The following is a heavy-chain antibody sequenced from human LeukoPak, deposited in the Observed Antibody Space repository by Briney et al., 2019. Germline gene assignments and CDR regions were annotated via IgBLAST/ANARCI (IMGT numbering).Heavy chain of an antibody. CDR1: GFTFSTYS. D-gene: IGHD4-17*01. CDR2: ISSSSHSI. J-gene: IGHJ4*02. Sequence: PGGSLRLSCAASGFTFSTYSMNWVRQAPGKGLEWVSSISSSSHSIYYADSVKGRFTISRDNAKNSLYLQMNSLRAEDTAVYYCARANYGDYLDYWGQGTLVTVSS. V-gene: IGHV3-21*01. CDR3: ARANYGDYLDY.